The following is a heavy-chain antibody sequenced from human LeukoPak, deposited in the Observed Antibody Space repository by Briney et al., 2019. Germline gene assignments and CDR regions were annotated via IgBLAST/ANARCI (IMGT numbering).Heavy chain of an antibody. CDR2: ISSSSSYI. CDR1: GLTFSDYS. J-gene: IGHJ4*02. D-gene: IGHD2-15*01. V-gene: IGHV3-21*01. CDR3: AREPPFCSGGYCARLDY. Sequence: PGGSLRLSCAASGLTFSDYSMNWVRPAPGKGLEWVSSISSSSSYIYYADSVMGRFTISRDNAKNSLYLQMNSLRAEDTAVYYCAREPPFCSGGYCARLDYWGQGTLVTVSS.